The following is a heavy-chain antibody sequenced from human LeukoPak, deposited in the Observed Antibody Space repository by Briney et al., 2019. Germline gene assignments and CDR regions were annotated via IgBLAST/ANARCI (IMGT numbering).Heavy chain of an antibody. Sequence: PGGSLRLSCAASGFTFSSYAMSWVRQAPGKGLEWVSVISGSGGSTYYADSVKGRFTISRDNAKNSLYLQMNSLRAEDTAVYYCARDRDTDWFFDFWGQGTLVTVSS. V-gene: IGHV3-23*01. CDR2: ISGSGGST. J-gene: IGHJ4*02. D-gene: IGHD5-18*01. CDR3: ARDRDTDWFFDF. CDR1: GFTFSSYA.